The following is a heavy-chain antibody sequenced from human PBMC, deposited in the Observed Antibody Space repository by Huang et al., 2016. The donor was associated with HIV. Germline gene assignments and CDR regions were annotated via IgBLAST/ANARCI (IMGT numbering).Heavy chain of an antibody. D-gene: IGHD3-16*02. CDR3: ARHREGPVAYYAGWGSHLNYMDV. J-gene: IGHJ6*03. Sequence: QLLLQESGPGLVKPSEALALTCAVSGGSIRSSDYHWGWIRQPPGKGLEWIGGIYYKGSTHCRPSLRRRATIAVDTSKNLCFLNLTSMTAADTAVYYCARHREGPVAYYAGWGSHLNYMDVWGRGRTVVVSS. V-gene: IGHV4-39*01. CDR2: IYYKGST. CDR1: GGSIRSSDYH.